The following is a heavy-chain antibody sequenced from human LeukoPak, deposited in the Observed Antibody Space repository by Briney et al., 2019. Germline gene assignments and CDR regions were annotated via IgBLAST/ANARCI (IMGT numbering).Heavy chain of an antibody. Sequence: SEILSLTCTVSGGSISSYYWSWIRQPPGKGLEWIGYIYYSGSTNYNPSLKSRVTISVDTSKNQFSLKLSSVTAADTAVYYCARVGPLVEYSSSPFDYWGQGTLATVSS. CDR1: GGSISSYY. V-gene: IGHV4-59*01. CDR3: ARVGPLVEYSSSPFDY. J-gene: IGHJ4*02. CDR2: IYYSGST. D-gene: IGHD6-6*01.